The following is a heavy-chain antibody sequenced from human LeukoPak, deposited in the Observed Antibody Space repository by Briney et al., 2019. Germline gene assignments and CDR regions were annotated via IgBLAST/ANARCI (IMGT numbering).Heavy chain of an antibody. CDR1: GFTVSSYS. Sequence: GGSLRLSCAASGFTVSSYSMNWVRQAPGKGLEWVSYISSSSSTIYYADSVKGRFTISRDNAKNSLYLQMNSLRAEDTAVYYCAREFRQQMTHYYYYGMDVWGQGTTVTVSS. D-gene: IGHD6-13*01. CDR2: ISSSSSTI. CDR3: AREFRQQMTHYYYYGMDV. V-gene: IGHV3-48*04. J-gene: IGHJ6*02.